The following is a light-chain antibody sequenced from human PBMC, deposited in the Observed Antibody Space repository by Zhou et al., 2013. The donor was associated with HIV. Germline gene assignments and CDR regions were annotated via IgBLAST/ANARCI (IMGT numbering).Light chain of an antibody. J-gene: IGKJ4*01. CDR1: QSVRGNF. CDR3: QHYGDTVFT. Sequence: IVLTQSPGTLSLSPGERATLSCRASQSVRGNFLAWYQQRPGQTPRLLIYGASTRATGTPDRFSGSGSGTDFTLTISRLEPEDFAVYYCQHYGDTVFTFGGGTKVEIQ. V-gene: IGKV3-20*01. CDR2: GAS.